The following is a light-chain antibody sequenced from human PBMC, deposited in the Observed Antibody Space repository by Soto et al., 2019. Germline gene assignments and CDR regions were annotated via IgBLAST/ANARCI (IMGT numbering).Light chain of an antibody. CDR1: QRISKW. J-gene: IGKJ1*01. V-gene: IGKV1-5*01. CDR3: QQYNSYSQWT. CDR2: DAS. Sequence: DIQMTQSPSTLSASVGDRVTITCRASQRISKWLACYEQKPGKAPKLLIYDASSLESGVPSRFSGSGSGTEFTLTINSLQPDNFATYYCQQYNSYSQWTFGQGTKVQIK.